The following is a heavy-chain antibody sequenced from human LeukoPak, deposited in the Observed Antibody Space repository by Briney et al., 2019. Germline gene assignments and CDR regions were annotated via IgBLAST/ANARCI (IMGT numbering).Heavy chain of an antibody. J-gene: IGHJ4*02. CDR3: ARGGGYSYGSFDY. V-gene: IGHV3-20*04. Sequence: GGSLRLSCAASGFTFDDYGMSWVRQAPGKGLEWVSGINWNGGSTGYADSVKGRFTISRDNAKNTLYLQMNSLRAEDTAVYYCARGGGYSYGSFDYWGQGTLVTVSS. D-gene: IGHD5-18*01. CDR2: INWNGGST. CDR1: GFTFDDYG.